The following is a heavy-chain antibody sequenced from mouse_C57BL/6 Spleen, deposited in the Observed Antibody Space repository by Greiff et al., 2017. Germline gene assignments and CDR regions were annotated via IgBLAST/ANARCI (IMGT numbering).Heavy chain of an antibody. D-gene: IGHD1-1*01. J-gene: IGHJ4*01. CDR3: ARRGGSSYGAMDY. Sequence: VQLQQSGAELVRPGTSVKVSCKASGYAFTNYLIEWVKQRPGQGLEWIGVINPGSGGTNYNEKFKGKATLTADKSSSTAYMQLSSLTSEDSAVYFCARRGGSSYGAMDYWGQGTSVTVSS. CDR1: GYAFTNYL. V-gene: IGHV1-54*01. CDR2: INPGSGGT.